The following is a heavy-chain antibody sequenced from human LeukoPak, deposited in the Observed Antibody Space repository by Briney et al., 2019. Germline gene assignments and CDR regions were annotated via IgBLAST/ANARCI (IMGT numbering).Heavy chain of an antibody. CDR1: GFTFSSYW. Sequence: GGSLRLSCAASGFTFSSYWMHWVRQAPGKGLVWVSRIKSDGKTNYADSVKGRFTISRDNAKNTVSLQMNSLRAEDTAVYYCAKDRPSGSYYYYWGQGTLVTVSS. J-gene: IGHJ4*02. CDR2: IKSDGKT. V-gene: IGHV3-74*01. D-gene: IGHD1-26*01. CDR3: AKDRPSGSYYYY.